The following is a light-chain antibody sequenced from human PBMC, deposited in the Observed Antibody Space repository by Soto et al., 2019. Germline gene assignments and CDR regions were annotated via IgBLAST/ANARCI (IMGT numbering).Light chain of an antibody. CDR1: QSVGTN. CDR2: KTS. Sequence: EVVMTQSPATVSVSPGERTGLSCRASQSVGTNLGWYQQKPGQAPRLLISKTSTRATGVPARFSGSGSGTEFTLTISSLQSEDIAVYCQQYANWPLTFGGGTKVDIK. J-gene: IGKJ4*01. CDR3: QQYANWPLT. V-gene: IGKV3-15*01.